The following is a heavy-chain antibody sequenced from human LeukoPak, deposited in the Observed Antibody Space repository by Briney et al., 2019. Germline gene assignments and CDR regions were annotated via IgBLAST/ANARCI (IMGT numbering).Heavy chain of an antibody. Sequence: GGSLRLSCAASGFSFSSYGMRWVRQAPGKGLEWVGDIWYDGSHTYYADSVKGRFTISRNNSMNTLYMQMNSLRGEDAAVYYCVGGGYCSGTSCAHYDGMDVWGQGTTVTVSS. CDR2: IWYDGSHT. J-gene: IGHJ6*02. V-gene: IGHV3-33*01. D-gene: IGHD2-2*01. CDR1: GFSFSSYG. CDR3: VGGGYCSGTSCAHYDGMDV.